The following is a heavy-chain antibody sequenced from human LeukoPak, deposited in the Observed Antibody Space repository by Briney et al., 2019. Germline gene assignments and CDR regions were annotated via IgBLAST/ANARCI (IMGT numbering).Heavy chain of an antibody. Sequence: KPSETLSLTCAVYGGSFSGYYWSWIRQPPGKGLEWIGEINHSGSTNYNPSLKSRVTISVDTSKNQFSLKLSSVTAADTAVYYCASCLSSLSELPSSFDYWGQGTLVTVSS. J-gene: IGHJ4*02. CDR2: INHSGST. CDR3: ASCLSSLSELPSSFDY. D-gene: IGHD2-15*01. V-gene: IGHV4-34*01. CDR1: GGSFSGYY.